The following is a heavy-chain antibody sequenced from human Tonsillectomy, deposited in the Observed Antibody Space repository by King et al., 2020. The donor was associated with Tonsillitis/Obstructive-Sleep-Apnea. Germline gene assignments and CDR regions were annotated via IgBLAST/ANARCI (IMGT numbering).Heavy chain of an antibody. CDR1: GGSFSGYY. CDR2: INHSGST. J-gene: IGHJ4*02. Sequence: VQLPQWGAGLLRPSETLSLTCAVYGGSFSGYYWSWIRQPPGKGLEWIGEINHSGSTNYNPSLKSRVTISVDTSKNQFSLKLSSVTAADTAVYYCAGIVGANYWGQGTLVTVSS. D-gene: IGHD1-26*01. CDR3: AGIVGANY. V-gene: IGHV4-34*01.